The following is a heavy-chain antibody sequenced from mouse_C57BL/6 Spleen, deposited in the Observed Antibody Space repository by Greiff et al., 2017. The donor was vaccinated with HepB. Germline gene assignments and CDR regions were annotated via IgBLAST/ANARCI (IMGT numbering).Heavy chain of an antibody. J-gene: IGHJ4*01. CDR3: AREGLRRDAAMDY. D-gene: IGHD2-4*01. V-gene: IGHV1-64*01. CDR1: GYTFTSYW. CDR2: IHPNSGST. Sequence: VQLQQSGAELVKPGASVKLSCKASGYTFTSYWMHWVKQRPGQGLEWIGMIHPNSGSTNYNEKFKSKATLTVDKSSSTAYMQLSSLTSEDSAVYYCAREGLRRDAAMDYWGQGTSVTVSS.